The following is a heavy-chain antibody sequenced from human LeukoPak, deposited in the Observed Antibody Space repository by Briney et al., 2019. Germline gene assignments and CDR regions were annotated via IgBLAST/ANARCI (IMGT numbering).Heavy chain of an antibody. CDR3: ARSVDSGCLDC. CDR1: GDSVSSNNAV. D-gene: IGHD3-10*01. CDR2: TYYRSKWNY. J-gene: IGHJ4*02. Sequence: SQTLSLTCAISGDSVSSNNAVWNWIRQSPSRGLEWLGKTYYRSKWNYDYAVSMKSRITINPDTSKNHFSLQLSSVTPEDTAVYYCARSVDSGCLDCWGQGVLVTVSS. V-gene: IGHV6-1*01.